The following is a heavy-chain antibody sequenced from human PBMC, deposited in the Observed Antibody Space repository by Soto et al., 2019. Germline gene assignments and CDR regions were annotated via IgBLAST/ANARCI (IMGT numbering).Heavy chain of an antibody. CDR3: VRATYFSDSSGYTRCLDY. J-gene: IGHJ4*02. CDR2: SRDKPQGYST. V-gene: IGHV3-72*01. D-gene: IGHD3-22*01. Sequence: SLRLSCAGSGLTLSDHYIDWVRQAPGKGLEWVGRSRDKPQGYSTAYAASVKGRFTTSRDESKNSAYLQMNSLKTEDTAVYYCVRATYFSDSSGYTRCLDYWGQGTLVTGSS. CDR1: GLTLSDHY.